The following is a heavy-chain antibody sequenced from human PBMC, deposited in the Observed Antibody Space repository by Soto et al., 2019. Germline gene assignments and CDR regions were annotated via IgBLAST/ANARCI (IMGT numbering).Heavy chain of an antibody. CDR3: ARGGVVVVPAAITPTLNWFDP. J-gene: IGHJ5*02. Sequence: SEKLPLPCAVSGGSFSGYYWRWIRQPPGKGLEWIWEINHSGSTNYNPSLKSRVTISVDTSKNQFSLKLSSVTAADTAVYYCARGGVVVVPAAITPTLNWFDPWCQGTLVT. D-gene: IGHD2-2*01. CDR1: GGSFSGYY. CDR2: INHSGST. V-gene: IGHV4-34*01.